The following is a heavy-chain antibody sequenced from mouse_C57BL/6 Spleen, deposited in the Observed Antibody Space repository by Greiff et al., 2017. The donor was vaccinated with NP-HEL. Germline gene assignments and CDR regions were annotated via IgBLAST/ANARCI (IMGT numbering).Heavy chain of an antibody. J-gene: IGHJ2*01. D-gene: IGHD1-1*01. CDR1: GYTFTSYW. Sequence: QVQLQQPGAELVRPGSSVKLSCKASGYTFTSYWMHWVKQRPIQGLEWIGNIDPSDSDTHYNQKFKDKATLTVDKSSSTAYMQLSSLTSEDSAVYYCAREYGNYWGQGTTLTVSS. CDR3: AREYGNY. V-gene: IGHV1-52*01. CDR2: IDPSDSDT.